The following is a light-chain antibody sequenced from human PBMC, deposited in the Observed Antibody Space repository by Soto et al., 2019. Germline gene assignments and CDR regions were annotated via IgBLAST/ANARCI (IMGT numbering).Light chain of an antibody. Sequence: QSVLTQPPSASGTPGQRVTISCSGSSSNIGRNYVYWYQQLPGTAPKLLVFDDNQRPSGVPDRFSDSKSGTSASLTISGLRSEDEADSYCAACDSSVSGRVFGGGTKLTVL. J-gene: IGLJ3*02. CDR2: DDN. CDR1: SSNIGRNY. V-gene: IGLV1-47*02. CDR3: AACDSSVSGRV.